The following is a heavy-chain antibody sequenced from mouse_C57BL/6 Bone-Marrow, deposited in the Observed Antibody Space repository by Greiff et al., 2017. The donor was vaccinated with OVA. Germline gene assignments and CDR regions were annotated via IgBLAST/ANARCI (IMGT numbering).Heavy chain of an antibody. D-gene: IGHD2-1*01. J-gene: IGHJ3*01. CDR3: AHGDGNYEAWFTY. CDR1: GYTFTSYW. CDR2: IDPSDSET. V-gene: IGHV1-52*01. Sequence: QVQLQQPGAELVRPGSSVKLSCKASGYTFTSYWMHWVKQRPIQGLEWIGNIDPSDSETHYNQKFKDKATLTVDTSSSTAYMQLSSLTSEDSAVYDCAHGDGNYEAWFTYWGQGTLVTVSA.